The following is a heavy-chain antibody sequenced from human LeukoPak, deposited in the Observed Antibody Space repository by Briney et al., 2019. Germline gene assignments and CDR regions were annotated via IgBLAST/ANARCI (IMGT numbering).Heavy chain of an antibody. CDR2: IYHSGGT. CDR1: GGSISSYY. Sequence: SSETLSLTCTVSGGSISSYYWSWIRQPPGKGLEWIGYIYHSGGTDYNPSLKSRVTISVDTSKSQFSLKLTSVTAADTAVYYCATLTTVVTAYYFDYWGQGTLVTVSS. V-gene: IGHV4-4*09. J-gene: IGHJ4*02. CDR3: ATLTTVVTAYYFDY. D-gene: IGHD4-23*01.